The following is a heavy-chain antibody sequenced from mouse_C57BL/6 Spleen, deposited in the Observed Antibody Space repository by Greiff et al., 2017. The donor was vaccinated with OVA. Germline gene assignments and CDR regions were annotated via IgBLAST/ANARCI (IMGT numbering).Heavy chain of an antibody. CDR3: ARGYDGYYDYFDY. J-gene: IGHJ2*01. CDR1: GFTFSDSG. V-gene: IGHV5-17*01. CDR2: ISSGSSTI. D-gene: IGHD2-3*01. Sequence: EVMLVESGGGLVKPGGSLKLSCAASGFTFSDSGMHWVRQAPEKGLEWVAYISSGSSTIYYADTVKGRFTISRDNAKNTLFLQMTSLRSENTAMYYCARGYDGYYDYFDYWGQGTTLTVSS.